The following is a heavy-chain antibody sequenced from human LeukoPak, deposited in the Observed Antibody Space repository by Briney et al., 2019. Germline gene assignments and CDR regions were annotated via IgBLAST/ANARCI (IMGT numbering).Heavy chain of an antibody. CDR1: GGSFSGYY. CDR3: ARPNMVRGVRALDY. CDR2: INHSGST. J-gene: IGHJ4*02. D-gene: IGHD3-10*01. Sequence: SETLSLTCAVYGGSFSGYYWSWIRQPPGKGLEWIGEINHSGSTNYNPSLKSRVTISVDTSMNQFSLKLSSVTAADTAVYYCARPNMVRGVRALDYWGQGTLVTVSS. V-gene: IGHV4-34*01.